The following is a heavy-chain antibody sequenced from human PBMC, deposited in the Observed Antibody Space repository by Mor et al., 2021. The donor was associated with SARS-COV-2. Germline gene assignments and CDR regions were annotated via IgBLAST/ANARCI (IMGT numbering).Heavy chain of an antibody. J-gene: IGHJ4*02. V-gene: IGHV4-31*02. CDR3: ATSTMIVVAGFDY. Sequence: SLKSRVTISVDTSKNQFSLKLSSVTAADTAVYYCATSTMIVVAGFDYWGQG. D-gene: IGHD3-22*01.